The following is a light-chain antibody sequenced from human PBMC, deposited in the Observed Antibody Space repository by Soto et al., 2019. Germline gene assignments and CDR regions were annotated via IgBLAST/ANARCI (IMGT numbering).Light chain of an antibody. CDR2: EVS. CDR1: SSDVGGYNF. J-gene: IGLJ2*01. V-gene: IGLV2-14*01. CDR3: SSYTSSSTVV. Sequence: QSVLTQPASVSGSPGQSITISCTGTSSDVGGYNFVSWYQHHPGQAPKLIIYEVSNRPSGVSNRFSGSKFDNTASLTISGLQAEDQADYYCSSYTSSSTVVFGGGTKLTVL.